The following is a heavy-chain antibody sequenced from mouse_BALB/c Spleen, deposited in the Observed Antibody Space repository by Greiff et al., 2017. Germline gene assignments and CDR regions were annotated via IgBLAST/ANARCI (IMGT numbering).Heavy chain of an antibody. CDR1: GFTFSSYY. V-gene: IGHV5-6-2*01. Sequence: EVKLVESGGGLVQPGGSLKLSCAASGFTFSSYYMSWVRQTPEKRLELVAAINSNGGSTYYPDTVKGRFTISRDNAKNTLYLQMSSLKSEDTALYYCARPLYYYGSSPFAYWGQGTLVTVSA. J-gene: IGHJ3*01. CDR2: INSNGGST. CDR3: ARPLYYYGSSPFAY. D-gene: IGHD1-1*01.